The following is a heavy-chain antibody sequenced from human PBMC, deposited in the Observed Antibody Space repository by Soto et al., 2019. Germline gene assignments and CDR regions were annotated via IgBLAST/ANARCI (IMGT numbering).Heavy chain of an antibody. CDR2: INPNNGGT. V-gene: IGHV1-2*02. J-gene: IGHJ6*02. Sequence: QVHLVQSGAEVKKPGASMKVSCKPSGHTFSAYYIHWVRQAPGQGLEWMGWINPNNGGTNYAQNFQGRVTMTRDTSSRTVYMALSRLTSYDTAVYYCARALIRFLDWIPENYYYGMDVWGQGTTVTVSS. CDR3: ARALIRFLDWIPENYYYGMDV. CDR1: GHTFSAYY. D-gene: IGHD3-3*01.